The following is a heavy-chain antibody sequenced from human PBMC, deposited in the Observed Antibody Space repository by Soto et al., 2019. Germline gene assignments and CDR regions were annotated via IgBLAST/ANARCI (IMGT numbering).Heavy chain of an antibody. J-gene: IGHJ4*02. CDR3: ARYCSGGSCFHY. Sequence: QLQLQESGPGLVKPSETLSLTCTVSGGSISSSSYYWGWIRQPPGKGLEWIGSIYYSRSTYYNPSLKSRVTISVDTSKNQFSQKLSSVTAADTAVYYCARYCSGGSCFHYWGQGTLVTVSS. CDR2: IYYSRST. V-gene: IGHV4-39*01. D-gene: IGHD2-15*01. CDR1: GGSISSSSYY.